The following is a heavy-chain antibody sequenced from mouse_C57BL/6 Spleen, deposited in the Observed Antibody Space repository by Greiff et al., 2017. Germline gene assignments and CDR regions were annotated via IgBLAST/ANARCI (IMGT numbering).Heavy chain of an antibody. J-gene: IGHJ4*01. CDR3: ARTYKSDSSTYYYAMDY. D-gene: IGHD1-1*01. Sequence: QVQLQQPGAELVKPGASVKMSCKASGYTFTSYWITWVKQRPGQGLEWIGDIYPGSGSTNYNEKFKSKATLTVDTSSSTAYMQLSSLTSEDSAVYYCARTYKSDSSTYYYAMDYWGKGTSVTV. V-gene: IGHV1-55*01. CDR2: IYPGSGST. CDR1: GYTFTSYW.